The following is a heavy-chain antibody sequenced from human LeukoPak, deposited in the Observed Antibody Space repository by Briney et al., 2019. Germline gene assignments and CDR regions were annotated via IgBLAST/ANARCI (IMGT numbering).Heavy chain of an antibody. CDR2: INHSGST. J-gene: IGHJ5*02. D-gene: IGHD3-16*02. V-gene: IGHV4-34*01. CDR1: GGSFSGYY. Sequence: SETLSLTCAVYGGSFSGYYWSWIRQPPGKGLEWIGEINHSGSTNYNPSLKSRVTISVDTSKNQFSLKLSSVTAADTAVYYCARVFGARMITFGGVIAYNWFDPWGQGTLATVSS. CDR3: ARVFGARMITFGGVIAYNWFDP.